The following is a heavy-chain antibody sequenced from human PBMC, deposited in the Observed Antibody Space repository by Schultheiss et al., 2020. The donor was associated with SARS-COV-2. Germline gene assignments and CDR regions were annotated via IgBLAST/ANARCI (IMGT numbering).Heavy chain of an antibody. CDR2: IYYSGST. V-gene: IGHV4-31*03. CDR1: GGSISSGGYY. J-gene: IGHJ4*02. CDR3: ARGYEWLAEAFDY. D-gene: IGHD6-19*01. Sequence: SQTLSLTFTVSGGSISSGGYYWSWIRQHPGKGLEWIGYIYYSGSTYYNPSLKSRVTISVDTSKNQFSLKLSSVTAADTAVYYCARGYEWLAEAFDYWGQGTLVTVSS.